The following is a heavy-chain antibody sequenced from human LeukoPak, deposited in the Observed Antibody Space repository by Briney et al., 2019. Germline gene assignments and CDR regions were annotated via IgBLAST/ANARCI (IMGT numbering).Heavy chain of an antibody. CDR2: INAGNGNT. D-gene: IGHD1-26*01. Sequence: ASVKVSRKASGYTFTSYAMHWVRQAPGQRLEWMGWINAGNGNTKYSQKFQGRVTITRDTSASTAYMELSSLRSEDTAVYYCARDDSGSYYGWFDPWGQGTLVTVSS. V-gene: IGHV1-3*01. CDR3: ARDDSGSYYGWFDP. CDR1: GYTFTSYA. J-gene: IGHJ5*02.